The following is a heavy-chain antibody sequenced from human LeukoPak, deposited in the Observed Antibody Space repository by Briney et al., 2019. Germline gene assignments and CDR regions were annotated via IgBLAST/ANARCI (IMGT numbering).Heavy chain of an antibody. CDR1: GYTFTGYY. V-gene: IGHV1-8*02. J-gene: IGHJ6*03. D-gene: IGHD3-3*01. CDR3: ARGLGSYDFWSGYLSPYYYYMDV. Sequence: ASVKVSCKASGYTFTGYYMHWVRQATGQGLEWMGWMNPNSGNTGYAQKFQGRVTMTRNTSISTAYMELSSLRSEDTAVYYCARGLGSYDFWSGYLSPYYYYMDVWGKGTTVTVSS. CDR2: MNPNSGNT.